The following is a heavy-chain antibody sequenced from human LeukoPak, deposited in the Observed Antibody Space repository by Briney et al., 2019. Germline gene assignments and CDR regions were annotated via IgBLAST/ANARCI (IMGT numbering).Heavy chain of an antibody. CDR1: GGSFSGYY. V-gene: IGHV4-34*01. D-gene: IGHD1-26*01. Sequence: SETLSLTCAVYGGSFSGYYWSWIRQPPGKGLEWIGEINHSGSTNYNPSLKSRVTISVDTSKNQFSLKLSSVTAADTAVYYCARGGYYVAFDIWGQGTMVTVSS. J-gene: IGHJ3*02. CDR3: ARGGYYVAFDI. CDR2: INHSGST.